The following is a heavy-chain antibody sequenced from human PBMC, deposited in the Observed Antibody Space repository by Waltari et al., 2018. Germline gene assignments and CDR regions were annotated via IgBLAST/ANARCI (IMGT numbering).Heavy chain of an antibody. D-gene: IGHD7-27*01. J-gene: IGHJ4*02. CDR1: GGSISSGSYY. CDR2: IYPSGST. Sequence: QVQLQESGPGLVKPSQTLSLTCTVSGGSISSGSYYWSWIRQPAGKGLEWIGRIYPSGSTNYNPSLKSRVTISVDTSKNQFSLKLSSVTAADTAVYYCARDWGHWGQGTLVTVSS. V-gene: IGHV4-61*02. CDR3: ARDWGH.